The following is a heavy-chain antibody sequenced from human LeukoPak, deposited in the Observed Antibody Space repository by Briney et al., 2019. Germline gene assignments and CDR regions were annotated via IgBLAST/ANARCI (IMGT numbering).Heavy chain of an antibody. CDR3: SKDLTSDFGGDLDP. Sequence: GGSLSLSCAASGFTFSNYGMHWVRQAPGKGLEWVALISFDGSQKYYADSVKGRFTISRDNSKSTVYLQMNSLRVEDAAVYYCSKDLTSDFGGDLDPWGQGTLVTVSS. J-gene: IGHJ5*02. CDR1: GFTFSNYG. CDR2: ISFDGSQK. V-gene: IGHV3-30*02. D-gene: IGHD3-10*01.